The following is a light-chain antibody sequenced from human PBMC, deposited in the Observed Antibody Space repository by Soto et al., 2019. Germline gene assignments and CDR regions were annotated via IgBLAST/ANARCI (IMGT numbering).Light chain of an antibody. J-gene: IGLJ2*01. CDR1: SSDVGGYTY. CDR3: SAYAGSNNLGV. Sequence: QSALTQPPSASGSPGQSVTISCTGTSSDVGGYTYVSWYQQHPGKAPKLIIYEVSQRPSGVPDRFSGSRSGNTASLTVSGLQAEDEADYYCSAYAGSNNLGVFGGGTKLTVL. V-gene: IGLV2-8*01. CDR2: EVS.